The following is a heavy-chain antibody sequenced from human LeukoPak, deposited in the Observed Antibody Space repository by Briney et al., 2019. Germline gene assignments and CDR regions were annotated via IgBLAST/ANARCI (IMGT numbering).Heavy chain of an antibody. CDR2: ISGSGGST. CDR3: AKDWDIGPDY. D-gene: IGHD5-12*01. J-gene: IGHJ4*02. Sequence: PGGSLRLSCAASGFTFSSSAMSWVRQAPGKGLEWVSAISGSGGSTYYADSVKGRFTISRDNSKNTLYLQMNSLRAQDTAVYYCAKDWDIGPDYWGQGTLVTVSS. V-gene: IGHV3-23*01. CDR1: GFTFSSSA.